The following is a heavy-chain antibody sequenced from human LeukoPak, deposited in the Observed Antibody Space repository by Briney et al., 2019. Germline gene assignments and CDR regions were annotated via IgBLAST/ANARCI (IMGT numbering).Heavy chain of an antibody. J-gene: IGHJ4*02. CDR3: ARLPRDRGVIGEDFDY. Sequence: PSETLSLTCTVSGGSISSYYWSWIRQPPGKGLEWIGYIYYSGSTNYNPSLKSRVTISVDTSKNQFSLKLSSVTAADTAVYYCARLPRDRGVIGEDFDYWGQGTLVTVSS. CDR1: GGSISSYY. CDR2: IYYSGST. V-gene: IGHV4-59*01. D-gene: IGHD3-10*01.